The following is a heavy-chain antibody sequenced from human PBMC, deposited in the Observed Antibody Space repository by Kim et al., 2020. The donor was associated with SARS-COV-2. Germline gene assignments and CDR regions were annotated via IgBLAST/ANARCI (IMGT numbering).Heavy chain of an antibody. V-gene: IGHV5-51*01. CDR2: IYPGDSDT. D-gene: IGHD3-10*01. CDR3: ARPLDAGSSYHF. Sequence: GESLKISCKGSGYSFSTYWLAWVRQTPGRGLEWMGIIYPGDSDTRYSPSFQGHVTMSADKSISTAYLQWTSLKASDIAIYYCARPLDAGSSYHFWGQGT. J-gene: IGHJ4*02. CDR1: GYSFSTYW.